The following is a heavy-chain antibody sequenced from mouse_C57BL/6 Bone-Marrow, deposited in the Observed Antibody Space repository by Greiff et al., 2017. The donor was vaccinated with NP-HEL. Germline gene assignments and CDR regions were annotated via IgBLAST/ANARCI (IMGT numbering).Heavy chain of an antibody. CDR3: ARFSFMDY. J-gene: IGHJ4*01. V-gene: IGHV1-54*01. CDR1: GYAFTNYL. Sequence: QVQLKQSGAELVRPGTSVKVSCKASGYAFTNYLIEWVKQRPGQGLEWIGLINPGSGGTNYNEKFKGKATLTADKSSSTAYMQLSSLTSEDSAVYFCARFSFMDYWGKGTSVTVSS. CDR2: INPGSGGT. D-gene: IGHD6-2*01.